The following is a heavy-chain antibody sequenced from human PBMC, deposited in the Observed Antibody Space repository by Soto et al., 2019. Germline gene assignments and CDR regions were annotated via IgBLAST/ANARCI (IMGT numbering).Heavy chain of an antibody. D-gene: IGHD3-3*01. CDR2: ICYSGST. Sequence: SETLSLTCTVSGGSISSGGYYWSWIRQRPGQGLEWIVYICYSGSTYYNPSLKSRVTISVDTPKNQFSLKLSSVTAADTAVYYCARRVKKYVLRFLEWALSMDVWGQGTTVTVSS. J-gene: IGHJ6*02. CDR3: ARRVKKYVLRFLEWALSMDV. CDR1: GGSISSGGYY. V-gene: IGHV4-31*03.